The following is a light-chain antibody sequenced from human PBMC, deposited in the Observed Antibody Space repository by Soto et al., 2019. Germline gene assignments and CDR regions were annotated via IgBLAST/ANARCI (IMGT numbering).Light chain of an antibody. CDR3: VLYMGSGIWV. Sequence: QAVVTQEASLSVSPGTTVTLTCGLSSGSVSATYYPSWYQQTPGQAPRTLIDNTNTRSSGVPDRCSGSILGNKAALTITGAHPDDESDYYCVLYMGSGIWVFGGGTKLTVL. V-gene: IGLV8-61*01. CDR1: SGSVSATYY. CDR2: NTN. J-gene: IGLJ3*02.